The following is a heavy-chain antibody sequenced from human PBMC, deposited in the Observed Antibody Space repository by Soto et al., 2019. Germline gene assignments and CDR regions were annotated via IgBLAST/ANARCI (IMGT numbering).Heavy chain of an antibody. CDR1: GFTFSSYG. CDR3: AKYGAPCTNGVCYPDDAFDI. CDR2: ISYDGSNK. J-gene: IGHJ3*02. Sequence: QVQLVESGGGVVQPGRSLRLSCAASGFTFSSYGMHWVRQAPGKGLEWVAVISYDGSNKYYADSVKGRFTISRDNSKNTLYLQMNSLRAEDTAVYYCAKYGAPCTNGVCYPDDAFDIWGQGTMVTVSS. V-gene: IGHV3-30*18. D-gene: IGHD2-8*01.